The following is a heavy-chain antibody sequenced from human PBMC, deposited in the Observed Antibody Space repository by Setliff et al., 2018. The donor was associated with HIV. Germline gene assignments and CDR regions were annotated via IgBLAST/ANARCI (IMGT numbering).Heavy chain of an antibody. CDR3: ARNDYGITGGSFGI. CDR1: GFTFTNYG. CDR2: SADYNGNS. Sequence: ASVKVSCKTSGFTFTNYGISWVRQAPGQGLEWMGWSADYNGNSKFSEKFQDRVTLTTHTPTSTAYMELRSLRSDDTAVYYCARNDYGITGGSFGIWGQGTMVTVSS. V-gene: IGHV1-18*01. D-gene: IGHD4-17*01. J-gene: IGHJ3*02.